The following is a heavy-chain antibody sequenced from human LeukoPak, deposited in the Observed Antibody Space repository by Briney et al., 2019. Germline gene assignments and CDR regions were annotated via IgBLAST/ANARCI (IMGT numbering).Heavy chain of an antibody. Sequence: GGSLRLSCAASGFTFSTFAMSWVRQAPGKGLEWVSAISGSGGAPYYTDSVKGRFTISRDNSKNTLYLQMNSLRAEDTATYYCAKTPRYDFWSGYWGDAFDIWGQGTMVTVSS. J-gene: IGHJ3*02. D-gene: IGHD3-3*01. V-gene: IGHV3-23*01. CDR1: GFTFSTFA. CDR2: ISGSGGAP. CDR3: AKTPRYDFWSGYWGDAFDI.